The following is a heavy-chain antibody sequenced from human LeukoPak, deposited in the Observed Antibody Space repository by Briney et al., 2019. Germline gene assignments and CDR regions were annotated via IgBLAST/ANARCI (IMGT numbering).Heavy chain of an antibody. D-gene: IGHD6-19*01. CDR3: AKARYSSGLDY. CDR1: GFTFSTYR. J-gene: IGHJ4*02. CDR2: ITEDGSGK. Sequence: PGGSLRLSCAASGFTFSTYRMAWVRQAPGKGLEWVATITEDGSGKYHVDSVRGRFTVSRDNTNKLLFLQMNSLRAEDTAVYHCAKARYSSGLDYWGRGTLVSVS. V-gene: IGHV3-7*01.